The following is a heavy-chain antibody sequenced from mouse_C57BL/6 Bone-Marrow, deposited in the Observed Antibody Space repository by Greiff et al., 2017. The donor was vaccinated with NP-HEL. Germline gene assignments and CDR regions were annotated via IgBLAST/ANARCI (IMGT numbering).Heavy chain of an antibody. CDR3: ASPHYYGSSPWYFDV. J-gene: IGHJ1*03. V-gene: IGHV14-3*01. CDR1: GFNIKNTY. D-gene: IGHD1-1*01. CDR2: IDPANGNT. Sequence: DVKLQESVAELVRPGASVKLSCTASGFNIKNTYMHWVKQRPEQGLEWIGRIDPANGNTKYAPKFQGKATITADTSSNTAYLQLSSLTSEDTAIYYCASPHYYGSSPWYFDVWGTGTTVTVSS.